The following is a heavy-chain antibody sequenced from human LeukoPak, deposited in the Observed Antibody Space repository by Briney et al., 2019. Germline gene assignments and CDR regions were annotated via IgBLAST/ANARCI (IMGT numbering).Heavy chain of an antibody. CDR3: ATPYTSGWSLYFDN. D-gene: IGHD6-19*01. J-gene: IGHJ4*02. CDR1: GFTFSNYA. Sequence: GGSLRLSCAASGFTFSNYAMSWVRQAPGKGLEWVSTLSGTGGSTYYADSVKGRFTISRDNSKNTLYLQVSSLRAEDTAVYYCATPYTSGWSLYFDNWGQGTLVTVSS. CDR2: LSGTGGST. V-gene: IGHV3-23*01.